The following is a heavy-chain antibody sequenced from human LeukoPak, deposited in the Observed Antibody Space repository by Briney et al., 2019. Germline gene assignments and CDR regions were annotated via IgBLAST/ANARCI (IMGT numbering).Heavy chain of an antibody. Sequence: GGSLRLSCAASGFTFSTYSMNWVRQAPGKGLEWVSFISSTGGTIYYADSVKGRFTVSRDNGKNSLLLQMDSLRAEDTALYYCARGYSRAAFDIWGQGTVVAVSS. D-gene: IGHD2-15*01. CDR3: ARGYSRAAFDI. J-gene: IGHJ3*02. CDR2: ISSTGGTI. V-gene: IGHV3-48*01. CDR1: GFTFSTYS.